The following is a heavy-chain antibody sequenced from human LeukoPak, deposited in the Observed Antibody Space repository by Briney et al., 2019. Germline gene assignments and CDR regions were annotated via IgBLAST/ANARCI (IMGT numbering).Heavy chain of an antibody. CDR1: GYTFTSYD. Sequence: ASVKVSCKASGYTFTSYDINWVRQATGQGLEWMGWMNPNSGNTGYAQKFQGRVTMTRNTSISTAYMELSSLRSEDTAVYYCARGGQWLVFYYYYYYGMDVWGQGTTVTVSS. CDR2: MNPNSGNT. CDR3: ARGGQWLVFYYYYYYGMDV. J-gene: IGHJ6*02. D-gene: IGHD6-19*01. V-gene: IGHV1-8*01.